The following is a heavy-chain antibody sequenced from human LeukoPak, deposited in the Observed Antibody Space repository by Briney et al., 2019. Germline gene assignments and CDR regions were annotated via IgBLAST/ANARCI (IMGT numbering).Heavy chain of an antibody. CDR3: AKEGVMITFGGVSPPLDAFDI. Sequence: LGGSLRLSCAASGFTFSSYAMSWVRQAPGKGLEWVSAISGSGGSTYYADSVKGRFTISRDNSKNTLYLQMNSLRAEDTAVYYCAKEGVMITFGGVSPPLDAFDIWGQGTMVTVSS. J-gene: IGHJ3*02. CDR1: GFTFSSYA. V-gene: IGHV3-23*01. CDR2: ISGSGGST. D-gene: IGHD3-16*01.